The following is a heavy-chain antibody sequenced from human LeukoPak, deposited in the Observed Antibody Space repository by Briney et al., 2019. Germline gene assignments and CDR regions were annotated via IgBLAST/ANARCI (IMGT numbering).Heavy chain of an antibody. CDR3: ARDVAGSLDY. Sequence: GGSLRLSCAASGFTFSDYNMNWVRQAPGKGLEWVSYITNGGSTIHHADSVKGRFTISRDNAKKTLYLQKNSLRVEDTAVYYCARDVAGSLDYWGQGTLVTVSS. CDR2: ITNGGSTI. J-gene: IGHJ4*02. CDR1: GFTFSDYN. D-gene: IGHD1-26*01. V-gene: IGHV3-11*04.